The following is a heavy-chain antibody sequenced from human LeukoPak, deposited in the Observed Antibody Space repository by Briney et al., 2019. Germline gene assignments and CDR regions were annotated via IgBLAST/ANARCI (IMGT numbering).Heavy chain of an antibody. V-gene: IGHV3-21*01. CDR1: GFTFSSYS. CDR3: ERADRYGGNSNPLDY. D-gene: IGHD4-23*01. J-gene: IGHJ4*02. CDR2: ISSSSSYI. Sequence: TGGSLRLSCAASGFTFSSYSMNWVRQAPGKGLEWVSSISSSSSYIYYADSVKGRFTISRDNAKNSLYLQMNSLRAEDTAVYYCERADRYGGNSNPLDYWGQGTLVTVSS.